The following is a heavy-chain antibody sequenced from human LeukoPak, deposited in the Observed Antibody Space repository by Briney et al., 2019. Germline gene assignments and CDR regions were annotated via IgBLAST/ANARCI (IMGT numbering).Heavy chain of an antibody. CDR2: MNPISGNT. CDR1: GGTFSSYA. CDR3: ARGFQGAVDY. Sequence: ASVKVSCKASGGTFSSYAISWVRQAPGQGLEWMGWMNPISGNTGHAQKFQGRVTITRNISISTAYMELSSLRSEDTAVYYCARGFQGAVDYWGQGTLVTVSS. V-gene: IGHV1-8*03. D-gene: IGHD1-26*01. J-gene: IGHJ4*02.